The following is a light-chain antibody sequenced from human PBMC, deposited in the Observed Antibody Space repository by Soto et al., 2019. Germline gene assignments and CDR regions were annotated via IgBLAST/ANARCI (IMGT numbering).Light chain of an antibody. V-gene: IGKV1-5*01. CDR3: QQYNDYSTWT. J-gene: IGKJ1*01. CDR2: DAS. Sequence: DIPLTQSPSTLSASIGDRVTLTCRASQSISRWVAWYQQKPGKAPKVLIWDASSLQRGVPSRFSGGGSGTEFTLTISSLQPDDFATYYCQQYNDYSTWTFGQGTKVDIK. CDR1: QSISRW.